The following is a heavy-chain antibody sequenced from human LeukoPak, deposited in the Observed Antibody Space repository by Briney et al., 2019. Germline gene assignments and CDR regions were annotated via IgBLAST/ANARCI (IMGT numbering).Heavy chain of an antibody. Sequence: ASVKVTCKTSGYTFTGYYIHWVRQAPARGVEWVGWINPNSGGTNYAQKFQGRVTMTRDTSINTAYMELSTLRSDDTAVYYCATIVVITGTTGFDYWGQGTLVTVSS. D-gene: IGHD1-20*01. V-gene: IGHV1-2*02. J-gene: IGHJ4*02. CDR1: GYTFTGYY. CDR2: INPNSGGT. CDR3: ATIVVITGTTGFDY.